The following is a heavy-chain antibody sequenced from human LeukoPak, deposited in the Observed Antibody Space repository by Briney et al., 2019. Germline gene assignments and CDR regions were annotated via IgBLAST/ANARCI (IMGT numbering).Heavy chain of an antibody. J-gene: IGHJ5*02. CDR3: ATDRGYGSGSYPYNWFDP. V-gene: IGHV1-24*01. D-gene: IGHD3-10*01. CDR2: FDPEDGET. Sequence: ASVKVSCKVSGYTLTELSMHWVRQAPGKGLEWMGGFDPEDGETIYAQKFQGRVTMTEDTSTDTAYMELSSLRSEDTAVYYCATDRGYGSGSYPYNWFDPWGQGTLATVSS. CDR1: GYTLTELS.